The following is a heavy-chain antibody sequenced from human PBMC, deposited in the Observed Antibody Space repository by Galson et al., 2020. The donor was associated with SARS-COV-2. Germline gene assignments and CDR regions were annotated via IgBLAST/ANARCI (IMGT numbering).Heavy chain of an antibody. J-gene: IGHJ6*02. CDR1: GFTFSSYG. CDR2: ISYDGSNK. Sequence: TGGSLRLSCAASGFTFSSYGMHWVRQAPGKGLEWVAVISYDGSNKYYADSVKGRFTISRDNSKNTLYLQMNSLRAEDTAVYYCATAVYNWGSWYYGMDVWGQGTTVTVSS. D-gene: IGHD1-1*01. V-gene: IGHV3-30*03. CDR3: ATAVYNWGSWYYGMDV.